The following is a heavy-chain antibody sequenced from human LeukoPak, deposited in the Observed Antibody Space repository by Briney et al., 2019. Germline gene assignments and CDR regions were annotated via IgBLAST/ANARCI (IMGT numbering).Heavy chain of an antibody. V-gene: IGHV1-46*01. J-gene: IGHJ4*02. CDR1: GYTFTSYY. Sequence: ASVKVPCKASGYTFTSYYVHWVRQAPGQGLEWMGIINPSGGSTSYAQKFQGRVTMNRDTSTSTIYMELSSLRSDDTAVYYCARMKRGFDYWGQGTLVTVSS. CDR2: INPSGGST. CDR3: ARMKRGFDY.